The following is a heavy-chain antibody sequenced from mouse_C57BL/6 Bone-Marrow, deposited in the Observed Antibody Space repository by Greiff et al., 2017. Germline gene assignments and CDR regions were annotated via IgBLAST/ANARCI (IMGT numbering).Heavy chain of an antibody. J-gene: IGHJ4*01. V-gene: IGHV1-39*01. CDR1: GYSFTDYN. CDR2: INPNYGTT. D-gene: IGHD2-3*01. Sequence: EVQLQQSGPELVKPGASVKISCKASGYSFTDYNMNWVKQSNGKSLEWIGVINPNYGTTSYNQKFKGKATLTVDQSSSTAYMQLNSLTSEDSAVYSCESGDGYDYAKNYWGQGTSVTVSS. CDR3: ESGDGYDYAKNY.